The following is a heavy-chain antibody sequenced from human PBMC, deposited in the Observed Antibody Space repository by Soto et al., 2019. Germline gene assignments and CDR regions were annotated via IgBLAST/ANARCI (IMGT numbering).Heavy chain of an antibody. CDR1: GDTVSSNSVA. J-gene: IGHJ6*02. D-gene: IGHD2-15*01. Sequence: SQTLSLTCVGSGDTVSSNSVAWNWVRQSPSRGLEWLGRTYYRSRWYSDYAVSVRSRIDINADTSKNQVSLQLNSVTPEDTAVYYCARSEEDSDYYYYGMDVCGQATTVTVSS. CDR3: ARSEEDSDYYYYGMDV. V-gene: IGHV6-1*01. CDR2: TYYRSRWYS.